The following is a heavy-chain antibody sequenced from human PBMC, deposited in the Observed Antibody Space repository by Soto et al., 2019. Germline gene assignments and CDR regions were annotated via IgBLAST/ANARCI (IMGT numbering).Heavy chain of an antibody. CDR1: GGSFSGYY. J-gene: IGHJ3*02. Sequence: SETLSLTCAVYGGSFSGYYWSWIRQPPGKGLEWIGEINHSGSTNYNPSLKSRVTISVDTSKNQFSLKLSSVTAADTAVYYCARFSPQGHIVVVTAIRDAFDIWGQGTMVTVSS. CDR2: INHSGST. D-gene: IGHD2-21*02. V-gene: IGHV4-34*01. CDR3: ARFSPQGHIVVVTAIRDAFDI.